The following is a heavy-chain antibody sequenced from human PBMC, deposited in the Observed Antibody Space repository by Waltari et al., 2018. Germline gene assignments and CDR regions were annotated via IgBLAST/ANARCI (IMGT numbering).Heavy chain of an antibody. V-gene: IGHV3-74*01. Sequence: EVQLLEAGGDLVQPGGSLRLSCAASGFTFSDYWMHWVRQAPGKGLVWVARINGEGYGMTYSDSVQGRFTISRDNTKNTVYLQLNSLRADDTAVYYCARKGGRGYTYGPFYFDSWGRGTLVTVSS. J-gene: IGHJ4*02. CDR1: GFTFSDYW. D-gene: IGHD5-18*01. CDR3: ARKGGRGYTYGPFYFDS. CDR2: INGEGYGM.